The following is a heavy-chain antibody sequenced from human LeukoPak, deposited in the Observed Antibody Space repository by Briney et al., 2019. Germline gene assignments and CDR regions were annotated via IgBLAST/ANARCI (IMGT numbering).Heavy chain of an antibody. D-gene: IGHD6-13*01. CDR1: GFTFSSYA. J-gene: IGHJ4*02. V-gene: IGHV3-23*01. Sequence: LSGGSLILSCAASGFTFSSYAMSWVRQAPGKGLEWVSAISGSGGSTYYADSVKGRFTISRDNSKNTLYLQMNSLRAEDTAVYYCAKDSGEVHPRGIAAAGTYFDYWGQGTLVTVSS. CDR2: ISGSGGST. CDR3: AKDSGEVHPRGIAAAGTYFDY.